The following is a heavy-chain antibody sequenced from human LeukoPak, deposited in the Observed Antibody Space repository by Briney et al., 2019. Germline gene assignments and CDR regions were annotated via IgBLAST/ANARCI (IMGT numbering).Heavy chain of an antibody. Sequence: GGSLRLSCAASGFTFGSYAMSLVRQAPGKGLEWVSAISGSGGITYYADSVKGRFTISRDNSKNTLYLQMNSLRAEDTAVYYCAKLGVTTPVDYWGQGTLVTVSS. CDR1: GFTFGSYA. CDR3: AKLGVTTPVDY. D-gene: IGHD4-17*01. V-gene: IGHV3-23*01. CDR2: ISGSGGIT. J-gene: IGHJ4*02.